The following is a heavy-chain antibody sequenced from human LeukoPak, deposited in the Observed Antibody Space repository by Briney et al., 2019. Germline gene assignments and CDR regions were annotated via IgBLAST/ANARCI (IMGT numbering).Heavy chain of an antibody. CDR1: GGTFSSYA. CDR2: IIPIFGTA. D-gene: IGHD1-26*01. V-gene: IGHV1-69*13. CDR3: ARESTIGPYAFDI. J-gene: IGHJ3*02. Sequence: GASVKVSCKASGGTFSSYAISWVRQAPGQGLEWMGGIIPIFGTANYAQKFQGRVTITADESTSTAYMELSSLRSEDTAVYYCARESTIGPYAFDIWGQGTMVTVSS.